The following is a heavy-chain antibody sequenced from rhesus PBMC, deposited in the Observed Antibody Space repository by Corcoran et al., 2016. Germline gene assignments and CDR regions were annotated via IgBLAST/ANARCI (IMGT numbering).Heavy chain of an antibody. V-gene: IGHV4-106*01. J-gene: IGHJ4*01. CDR3: ARDCGGGVCYRGYSGSWNPFDY. D-gene: IGHD6-25*01. CDR2: IYGRSGIT. CDR1: GGSIRDDYY. Sequence: QVQLQESGPGLVKPSETLSLTCAVSGGSIRDDYYWSWIRQPPGKGLEWVGYIYGRSGITYYNPSLKSRVTISTYTSKNQFSLKLSSVTAADTAVYYCARDCGGGVCYRGYSGSWNPFDYWGQGVLVTVSS.